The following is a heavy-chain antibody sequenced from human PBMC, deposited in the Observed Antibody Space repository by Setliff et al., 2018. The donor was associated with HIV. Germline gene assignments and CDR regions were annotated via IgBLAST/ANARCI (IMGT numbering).Heavy chain of an antibody. J-gene: IGHJ4*02. CDR2: IIPIFGTA. CDR1: GGTFSSYA. D-gene: IGHD6-13*01. CDR3: VRDWGGSSWYYFDY. V-gene: IGHV1-69*13. Sequence: GASVKVSCKASGGTFSSYAISWVRQAPGQGIEWMRGIIPIFGTANYAQKFQGRVTITADESTSPAYMELSSLRSEDTAVYYCVRDWGGSSWYYFDYWGQGTLVTVSS.